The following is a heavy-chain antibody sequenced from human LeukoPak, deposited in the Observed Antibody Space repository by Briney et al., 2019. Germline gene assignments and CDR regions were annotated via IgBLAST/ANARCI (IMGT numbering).Heavy chain of an antibody. CDR1: GFTVSSNY. CDR3: ARNRGTEIGHGFDY. Sequence: GGSLRLSCAASGFTVSSNYMSWVRQAPGKGLEWVSVIYSGGSTYYADSVKGRFTISRDNSKNTLYLQMNSLRAEDTAVYYCARNRGTEIGHGFDYWGQGTLVTVSS. J-gene: IGHJ4*02. CDR2: IYSGGST. D-gene: IGHD3-10*01. V-gene: IGHV3-53*05.